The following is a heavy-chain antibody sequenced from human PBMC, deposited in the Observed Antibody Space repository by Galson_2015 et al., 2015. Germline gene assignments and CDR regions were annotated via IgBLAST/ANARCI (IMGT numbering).Heavy chain of an antibody. J-gene: IGHJ4*02. CDR1: GGSFITYA. D-gene: IGHD2-2*01. V-gene: IGHV1-69*06. CDR3: ARASQDCSRASCPYNY. Sequence: SVKVSCKASGGSFITYAISWVRQAPGQGLEWMGGITPLFGTPNYAQEFQDRVTITADKSTSTVYLEVTSLRSEDTAVYYCARASQDCSRASCPYNYWGQGTLITVSS. CDR2: ITPLFGTP.